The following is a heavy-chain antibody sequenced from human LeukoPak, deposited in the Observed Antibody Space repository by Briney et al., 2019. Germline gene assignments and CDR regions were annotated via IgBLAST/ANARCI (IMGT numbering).Heavy chain of an antibody. J-gene: IGHJ3*02. CDR2: ISSSSSYI. Sequence: GGSLRLSCAASGFTFSSYSMNWVRQAPGKGLEWGSSISSSSSYIYYADSVKGRFTISRDNAKNSLYLQMNSLRAEDTAVYYCARDVTPDAFDIWGQGTMVTVSS. CDR1: GFTFSSYS. CDR3: ARDVTPDAFDI. V-gene: IGHV3-21*01. D-gene: IGHD2-21*02.